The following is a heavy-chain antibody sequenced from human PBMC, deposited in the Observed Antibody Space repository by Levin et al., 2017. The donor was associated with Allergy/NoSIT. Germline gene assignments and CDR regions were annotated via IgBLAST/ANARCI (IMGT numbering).Heavy chain of an antibody. Sequence: GGSLRLSCAASGFTFSRYSFNWVRQAPGKGLEWISYITSTSATIYYADSVKGRFAISRDNVKNSLYLQMNSLRAEDTAVYYCSRESLVNSLGDNYYGMDVWGQGTTVTVSS. CDR3: SRESLVNSLGDNYYGMDV. CDR1: GFTFSRYS. V-gene: IGHV3-48*01. J-gene: IGHJ6*02. CDR2: ITSTSATI. D-gene: IGHD2-21*01.